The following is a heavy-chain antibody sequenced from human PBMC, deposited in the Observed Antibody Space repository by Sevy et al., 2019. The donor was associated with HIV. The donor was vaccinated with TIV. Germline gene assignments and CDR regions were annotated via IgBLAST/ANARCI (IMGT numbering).Heavy chain of an antibody. CDR1: GFILSSYG. V-gene: IGHV3-33*01. Sequence: GGSLRLSCAASGFILSSYGMHWVRQAPGKGLEWVAVIWYDGSNKYYADSVKGRFTISRDNSKNTLYLQMYSLRAEDTAVYYCARSPIAAAGRYFDYWGQGSLVTVSS. J-gene: IGHJ4*02. D-gene: IGHD6-13*01. CDR2: IWYDGSNK. CDR3: ARSPIAAAGRYFDY.